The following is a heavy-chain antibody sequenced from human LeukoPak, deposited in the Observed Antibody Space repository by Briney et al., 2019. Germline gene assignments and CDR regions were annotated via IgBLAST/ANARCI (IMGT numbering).Heavy chain of an antibody. D-gene: IGHD2-15*01. CDR2: IYHGGST. V-gene: IGHV4-30-2*01. Sequence: SETLSLTCAVSGGSISSGGYTWSGLRQPPGKGLEWIRNIYHGGSTYYNPSLKSRVTISVDTSKTQFSLKLSSVTAADTAVYYCARYCSGGSCYRDAFDIWGQGTMVTVSS. J-gene: IGHJ3*02. CDR3: ARYCSGGSCYRDAFDI. CDR1: GGSISSGGYT.